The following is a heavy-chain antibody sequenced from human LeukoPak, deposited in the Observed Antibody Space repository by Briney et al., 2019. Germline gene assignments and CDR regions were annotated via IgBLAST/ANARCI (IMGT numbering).Heavy chain of an antibody. CDR3: ARVWSSGWYLFDY. CDR2: ISGSGGST. Sequence: GGSLRLSCAASGFTFSSYAMSWVRQAPGKGLEWVSAISGSGGSTYYADSVKGRFTISRDNAKNSLCLQMNSLRAEDTAVYYCARVWSSGWYLFDYWGQGTLVTVSS. CDR1: GFTFSSYA. D-gene: IGHD6-19*01. V-gene: IGHV3-23*01. J-gene: IGHJ4*02.